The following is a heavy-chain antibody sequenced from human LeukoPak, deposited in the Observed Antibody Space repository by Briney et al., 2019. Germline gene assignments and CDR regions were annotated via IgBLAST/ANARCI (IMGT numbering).Heavy chain of an antibody. CDR1: GGSFSGYY. V-gene: IGHV4-34*01. D-gene: IGHD3-10*01. Sequence: SETLSLTCAVYGGSFSGYYWSWIRQPPGKGLEWIGEINHSGSTNYNPSLKSRVTISVDTSKNQFSLKLSSVTAADTAVYYCARVFSSYYGSGEFVHADYWGQGTLVTVSS. J-gene: IGHJ4*02. CDR2: INHSGST. CDR3: ARVFSSYYGSGEFVHADY.